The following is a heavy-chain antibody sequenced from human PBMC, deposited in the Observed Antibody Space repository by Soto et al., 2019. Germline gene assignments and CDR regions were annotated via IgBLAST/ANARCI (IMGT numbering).Heavy chain of an antibody. Sequence: RASVKVSCKASGGTFSSYAISWVRQAPGQGLEWMGGIIPIFGTANYAQKFQGRVTITADKSTSTAYMELSSLRSEDTAVYYCARGIAVAGNPASYYYYGMDVWGQGTKVTVSS. CDR1: GGTFSSYA. D-gene: IGHD6-19*01. V-gene: IGHV1-69*06. J-gene: IGHJ6*02. CDR3: ARGIAVAGNPASYYYYGMDV. CDR2: IIPIFGTA.